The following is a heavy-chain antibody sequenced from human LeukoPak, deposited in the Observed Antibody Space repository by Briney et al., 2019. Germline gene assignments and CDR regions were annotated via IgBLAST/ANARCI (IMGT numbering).Heavy chain of an antibody. Sequence: SEALSLTCTVSGGSISSSSFYWGWIRQPPGKGLEWIGTIYHSGSPYYNPSLNSRVTISGDTSKNQFSLKLSSVTAADTAVYYCAKDYGDYSLAWGQGTLVTVSS. D-gene: IGHD4-17*01. CDR2: IYHSGSP. V-gene: IGHV4-39*02. CDR3: AKDYGDYSLA. J-gene: IGHJ5*02. CDR1: GGSISSSSFY.